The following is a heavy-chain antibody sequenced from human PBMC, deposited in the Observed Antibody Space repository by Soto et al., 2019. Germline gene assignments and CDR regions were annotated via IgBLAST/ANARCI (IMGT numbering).Heavy chain of an antibody. CDR3: AKYGITMVRGVPLRRFDP. Sequence: PGGSLRLSCAASGFTFSSYAMSWVRQAPGKGLEWVSAISGSGGSTYYADSVKGRFTISRDNSKNTLYLQMNSLRAEDTAVYYCAKYGITMVRGVPLRRFDPWGQGTQVTVSS. CDR2: ISGSGGST. CDR1: GFTFSSYA. V-gene: IGHV3-23*01. D-gene: IGHD3-10*01. J-gene: IGHJ5*02.